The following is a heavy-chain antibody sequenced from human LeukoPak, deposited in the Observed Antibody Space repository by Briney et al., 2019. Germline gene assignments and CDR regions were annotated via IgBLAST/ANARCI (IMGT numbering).Heavy chain of an antibody. Sequence: GGSLRLSCAASGFTFSDYNMNWVRQAPGKGLEWVSYITNGGSTIHHADSVKGRFTISRDNAKKTLYLQMNSLRAEDTAVYYCARSIGLAGGGVDVWGQGTTVIVSS. CDR2: ITNGGSTI. CDR1: GFTFSDYN. J-gene: IGHJ6*02. D-gene: IGHD4-23*01. CDR3: ARSIGLAGGGVDV. V-gene: IGHV3-11*01.